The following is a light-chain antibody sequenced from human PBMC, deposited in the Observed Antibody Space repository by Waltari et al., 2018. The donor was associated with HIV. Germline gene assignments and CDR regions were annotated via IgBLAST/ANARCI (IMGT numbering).Light chain of an antibody. CDR1: QSVNSNF. J-gene: IGKJ4*01. V-gene: IGKV3-20*01. Sequence: EIVFTQSPGTLSLSLGERATPSCRASQSVNSNFLAWYQHKPGQAPRLLIYDASTRATGIPDKFSGSGSGSDFTRTISRLEPEDFAVYYCQQYAGFPLTFGGGTKVDIK. CDR2: DAS. CDR3: QQYAGFPLT.